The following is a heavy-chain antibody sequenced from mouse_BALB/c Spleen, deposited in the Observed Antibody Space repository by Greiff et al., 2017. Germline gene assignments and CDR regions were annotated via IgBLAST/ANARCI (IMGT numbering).Heavy chain of an antibody. CDR3: AICRYGGSYAMDY. Sequence: QVQLQQSGAELVKPGASVKLSCKASGYTFTSYYMYWVKQRPGQGLEWIGEINPSNGGTNFNEKFKGKATLTSDKSSSTAYMELSSLTSEDSAVYYCAICRYGGSYAMDYWGQGTSVTVSS. CDR1: GYTFTSYY. V-gene: IGHV1-53*01. D-gene: IGHD2-14*01. J-gene: IGHJ4*01. CDR2: INPSNGGT.